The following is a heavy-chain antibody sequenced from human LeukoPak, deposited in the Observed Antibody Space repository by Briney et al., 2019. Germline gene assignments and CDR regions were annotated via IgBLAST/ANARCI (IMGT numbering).Heavy chain of an antibody. J-gene: IGHJ4*02. Sequence: ASEKVSCKASGYTFTSYGISWVRQAPGQGLEWMGWISAYNGNTNYAQKLQGRVTMTTDTSTSTAYMELRSLRSDDTAVYYCARGKPRDYYGSGSPLLPFDYWGQGTLVTVSS. D-gene: IGHD3-10*01. V-gene: IGHV1-18*01. CDR3: ARGKPRDYYGSGSPLLPFDY. CDR2: ISAYNGNT. CDR1: GYTFTSYG.